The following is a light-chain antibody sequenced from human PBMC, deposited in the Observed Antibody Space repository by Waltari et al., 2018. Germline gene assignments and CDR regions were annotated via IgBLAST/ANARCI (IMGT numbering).Light chain of an antibody. J-gene: IGLJ3*02. CDR1: KSDVGFYNY. CDR2: DVS. CDR3: KSYTGTGSWV. V-gene: IGLV2-14*03. Sequence: QSALTHPASVSGSPGQSIPISCTGTKSDVGFYNYVSWYQQHPGTAPKVIIYDVSQRPSGISNRFSGSKSGNTASLTISGLQADDEADYYCKSYTGTGSWVFGGGTKLTVL.